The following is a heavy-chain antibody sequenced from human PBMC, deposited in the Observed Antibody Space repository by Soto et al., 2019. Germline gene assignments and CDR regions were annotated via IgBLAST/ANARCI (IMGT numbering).Heavy chain of an antibody. CDR3: ARVGTTVTRSNDYYYYGMDV. CDR2: ISAYNGNT. CDR1: GYTFTSYG. D-gene: IGHD4-17*01. Sequence: QVQLVQSGAEVKKPGASVKVSCKASGYTFTSYGISWVRQAPGQGLEWMGWISAYNGNTNYAQKLQGRVTMTTDTSTSTAYMELRSLRSDDTAVYYCARVGTTVTRSNDYYYYGMDVWGQGTTVTVSS. J-gene: IGHJ6*02. V-gene: IGHV1-18*01.